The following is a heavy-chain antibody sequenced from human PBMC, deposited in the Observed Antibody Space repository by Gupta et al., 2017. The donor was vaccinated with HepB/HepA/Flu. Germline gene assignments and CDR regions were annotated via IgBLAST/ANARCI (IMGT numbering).Heavy chain of an antibody. D-gene: IGHD3-3*01. CDR1: GFTFSSYW. CDR2: IKQDGSEK. J-gene: IGHJ4*02. Sequence: EVQLVESGGGLVQPGGSLRLSCAASGFTFSSYWMSWVRQAPGKGLEWVANIKQDGSEKYYVDSVKGRFTISRDNAKNSLYLQMNSLRAEDTAVYYCARQYYDFWSGYYSDYWGQGTLVTVSS. CDR3: ARQYYDFWSGYYSDY. V-gene: IGHV3-7*01.